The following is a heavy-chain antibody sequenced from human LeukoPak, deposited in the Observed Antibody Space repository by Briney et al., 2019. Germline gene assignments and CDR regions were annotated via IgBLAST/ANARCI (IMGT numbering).Heavy chain of an antibody. Sequence: PSETLSLTCSVSGGSSSSSVYYWGWIRQPPGKGLEWIGNIYYSGSTSYNPSLKSRVIISVDTSKMQISLNLGSVTAADTAHYYCARGDLSVFGVVKVGWFDPWGQGTLVSVSS. J-gene: IGHJ5*02. CDR3: ARGDLSVFGVVKVGWFDP. V-gene: IGHV4-39*07. D-gene: IGHD3-3*01. CDR2: IYYSGST. CDR1: GGSSSSSVYY.